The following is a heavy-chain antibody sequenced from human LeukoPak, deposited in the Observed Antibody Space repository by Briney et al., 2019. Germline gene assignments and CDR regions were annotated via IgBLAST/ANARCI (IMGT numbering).Heavy chain of an antibody. CDR2: VHYTRSYSGTT. CDR3: ASPTAGDEGGYLQH. CDR1: SGSIGSDALY. D-gene: IGHD6-25*01. Sequence: PSETLSLTCTVSSGSIGSDALYWGWIRQSPGKGLEWIGSVHYTRSYSGTTYYNPSLESRVTVSTDRSKTLCSLKLTSVTAADTAVYYCASPTAGDEGGYLQHWGQGTLATVSS. V-gene: IGHV4-39*01. J-gene: IGHJ1*01.